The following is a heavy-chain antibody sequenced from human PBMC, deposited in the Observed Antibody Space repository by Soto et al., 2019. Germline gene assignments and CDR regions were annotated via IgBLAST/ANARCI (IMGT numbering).Heavy chain of an antibody. CDR3: ARDAARPIYYYYYYGMDV. CDR2: INHSGST. J-gene: IGHJ6*02. CDR1: GGSFSGYY. D-gene: IGHD6-6*01. V-gene: IGHV4-34*01. Sequence: SVTLSLTCAVYGGSFSGYYWSWIRQPPGKGLEWIGEINHSGSTNYNPSLKSRVTISVDTSKNQFSLKLSSVTAADTAVYYCARDAARPIYYYYYYGMDVWGQGTTVTVSS.